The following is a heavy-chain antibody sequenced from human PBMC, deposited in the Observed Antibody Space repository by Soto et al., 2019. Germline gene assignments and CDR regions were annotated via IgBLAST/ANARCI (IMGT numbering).Heavy chain of an antibody. D-gene: IGHD5-18*01. CDR2: INPNSGGT. Sequence: ASVKVSCKASGYTFTGYYMHWVRQAPGQGLEWMGWINPNSGGTNYAQKFQGRVTITADKSTSTAYMELSSLRSEDTAVYYCARKIYSTLRNNWFDPWGQGTLVTVSS. V-gene: IGHV1-2*02. CDR1: GYTFTGYY. CDR3: ARKIYSTLRNNWFDP. J-gene: IGHJ5*02.